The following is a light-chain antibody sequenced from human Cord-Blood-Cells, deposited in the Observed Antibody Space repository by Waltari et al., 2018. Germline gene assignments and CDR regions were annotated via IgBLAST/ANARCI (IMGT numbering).Light chain of an antibody. CDR1: SSDVGGYNY. CDR2: DVS. V-gene: IGLV2-14*01. CDR3: SSYTSSRV. J-gene: IGLJ3*02. Sequence: QSALTQPASVSGSPGQSITIPCTGTSSDVGGYNYVSWYQQHPGKAPKLMIYDVSKRPSGVSNRFSGYKSGNTASLTISGLQAEDEADYYCSSYTSSRVFGGGTKLTVL.